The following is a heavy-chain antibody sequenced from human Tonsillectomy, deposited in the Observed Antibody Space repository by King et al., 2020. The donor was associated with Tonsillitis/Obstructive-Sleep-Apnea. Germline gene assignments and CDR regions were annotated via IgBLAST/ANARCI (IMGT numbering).Heavy chain of an antibody. CDR3: TALTSGY. CDR1: GFIFSNAW. D-gene: IGHD3-10*01. J-gene: IGHJ4*02. CDR2: IKSITDSGTP. V-gene: IGHV3-15*01. Sequence: EVQLVESGGGLVKPGGSLRLSCAASGFIFSNAWMSWVRQPPGKGLEWVGPIKSITDSGTPDYAAPVKGRFIISRDDSKNTLYLQLNSLKTEDTAVYYCTALTSGYWGQGTLVTVSS.